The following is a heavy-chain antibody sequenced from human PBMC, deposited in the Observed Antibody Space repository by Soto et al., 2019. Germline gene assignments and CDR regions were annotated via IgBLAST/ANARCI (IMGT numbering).Heavy chain of an antibody. CDR1: GFTFNNYA. V-gene: IGHV3-23*01. J-gene: IGHJ3*02. CDR2: ISGSGGGT. Sequence: VQLLESGGGLVQPGGSLRLSCAGSGFTFNNYAMTWVRQAPGKGLEWVSAISGSGGGTHYADSVKGRFTISRDNSKNTLYLQMNRLRAEDTAVYYCAKTTSSTWYLDAYDIWGQGTMVTVSS. CDR3: AKTTSSTWYLDAYDI. D-gene: IGHD6-13*01.